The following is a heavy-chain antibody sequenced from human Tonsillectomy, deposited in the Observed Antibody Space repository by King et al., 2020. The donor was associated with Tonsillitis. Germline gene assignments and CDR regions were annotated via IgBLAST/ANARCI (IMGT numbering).Heavy chain of an antibody. V-gene: IGHV3-30*02. CDR3: AKGGTGIAALRETIIDY. CDR2: IRYDGSNK. Sequence: VQLVESGGGVVQPGGSLRLSCAASGFTFSSYGMHWVRQAPGKGLEWVAFIRYDGSNKYYAESVKGRFTISRDNSKNTLYLQMNSLRAEDTAVYYCAKGGTGIAALRETIIDYWGQGTLVTVSS. CDR1: GFTFSSYG. J-gene: IGHJ4*02. D-gene: IGHD6-6*01.